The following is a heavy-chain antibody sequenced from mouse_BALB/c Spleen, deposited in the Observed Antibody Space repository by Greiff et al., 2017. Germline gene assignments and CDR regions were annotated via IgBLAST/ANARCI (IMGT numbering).Heavy chain of an antibody. CDR2: ISSGGSYT. CDR1: GFTFSSYG. Sequence: EVNLVESGGDLVKPGGSLKLSCAASGFTFSSYGMSWVRQTPDKRLEWVATISSGGSYTYYPDSVKGRFTISRDNAKNTLYLQMSSLKSEDTAMYYCARDSAMDYWGQGTSVTVSS. CDR3: ARDSAMDY. V-gene: IGHV5-6*01. J-gene: IGHJ4*01.